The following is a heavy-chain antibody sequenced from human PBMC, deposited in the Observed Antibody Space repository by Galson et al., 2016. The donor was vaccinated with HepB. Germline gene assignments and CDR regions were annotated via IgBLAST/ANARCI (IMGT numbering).Heavy chain of an antibody. CDR1: GLTFNNYA. J-gene: IGHJ5*01. D-gene: IGHD1-1*01. CDR2: IGYNGGKI. CDR3: STEGGYGTAMPWFDS. Sequence: SLRLSCAASGLTFNNYAMHWVRQAPGKGLEWVSNIGYNGGKIYYAAPVKGRFTISRDDSKNTMYLQMNSLNIEDTAVYYCSTEGGYGTAMPWFDSWGQGSLVTVSS. V-gene: IGHV3-64*04.